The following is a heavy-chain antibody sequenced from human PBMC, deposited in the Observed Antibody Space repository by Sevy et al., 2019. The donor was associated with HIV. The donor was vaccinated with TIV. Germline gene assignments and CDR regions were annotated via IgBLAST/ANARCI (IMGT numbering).Heavy chain of an antibody. D-gene: IGHD1-1*01. CDR2: ISYDGSSK. CDR1: GFTFSTFT. J-gene: IGHJ3*02. V-gene: IGHV3-30-3*01. Sequence: GGSLRLSCAASGFTFSTFTMHWVRQAPGKGLEWVAVISYDGSSKFYADSVKGRFTISRDNSKNTLYLQMNSLGAEDTAVYYCAKDKGGVHLTLPTFDIWGQGTMVTVSS. CDR3: AKDKGGVHLTLPTFDI.